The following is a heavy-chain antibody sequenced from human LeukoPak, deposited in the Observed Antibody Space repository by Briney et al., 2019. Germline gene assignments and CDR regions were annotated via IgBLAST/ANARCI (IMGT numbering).Heavy chain of an antibody. CDR2: IKSKLHGGTS. CDR3: TTSTSPGIDH. CDR1: EFTFYNAW. V-gene: IGHV3-15*01. J-gene: IGHJ4*02. Sequence: GGSLRLSCAASEFTFYNAWMSWVRQAPGKGLEWVARIKSKLHGGTSDYAAPVKGRFTISRDDSENMVYLQMNSMETDDTAVYYCTTSTSPGIDHWGQGTLVTVSS. D-gene: IGHD5/OR15-5a*01.